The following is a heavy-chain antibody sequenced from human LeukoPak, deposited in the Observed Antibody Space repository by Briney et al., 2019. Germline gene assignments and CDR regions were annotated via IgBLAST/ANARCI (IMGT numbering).Heavy chain of an antibody. D-gene: IGHD6-6*01. J-gene: IGHJ4*02. V-gene: IGHV3-49*02. CDR2: RSKAYGGTT. Sequence: RSKAYGGTTDYAASVKGRFIISRDDSKNIAYLQMNSLKTEDTAVYYCTRVQLVFYFDYWGQGTLVTVSS. CDR3: TRVQLVFYFDY.